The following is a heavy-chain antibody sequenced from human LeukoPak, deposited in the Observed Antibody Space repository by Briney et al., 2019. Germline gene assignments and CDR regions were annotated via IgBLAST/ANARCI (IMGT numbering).Heavy chain of an antibody. CDR1: VYTFTGYY. D-gene: IGHD3-22*01. CDR2: INPNSGGT. CDR3: ARVHSYIGYYDSNEYFDY. Sequence: VASVKVSCKASVYTFTGYYMHWVRQAPGQGLEWMGWINPNSGGTNYAQKFQGRVTMTRDTSISTAYMELSRLRSDDTAVYYCARVHSYIGYYDSNEYFDYWGQGTLVTVSS. J-gene: IGHJ4*02. V-gene: IGHV1-2*02.